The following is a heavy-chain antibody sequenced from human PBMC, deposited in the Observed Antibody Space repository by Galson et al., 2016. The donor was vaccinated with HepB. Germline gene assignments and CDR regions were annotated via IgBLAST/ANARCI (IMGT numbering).Heavy chain of an antibody. CDR2: ISTRRTT. J-gene: IGHJ4*02. CDR1: GFVFSNFG. Sequence: SLRLSCAASGFVFSNFGLSWVRQAPGKGLEWVASISTRRTTYYSDSVQGRFTISRDNSNNTRYLQMNGLRAEDTAVYYCAKERLVRRIFDHWGQGTLVTVSS. CDR3: AKERLVRRIFDH. D-gene: IGHD1-1*01. V-gene: IGHV3-23*01.